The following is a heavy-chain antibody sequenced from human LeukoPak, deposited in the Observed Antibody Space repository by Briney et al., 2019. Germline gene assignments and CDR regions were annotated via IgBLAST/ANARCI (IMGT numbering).Heavy chain of an antibody. D-gene: IGHD6-19*01. Sequence: ASVKVSCKASGYTFTGYYMHWVRQAPGQGLEWMGWINPNSGGTNYAQKFQGRVTMTRDTSISTAYMELSSLRSEDTAVYYCARARQWLVYWYFDLWGRGTLVTVSS. J-gene: IGHJ2*01. CDR3: ARARQWLVYWYFDL. V-gene: IGHV1-2*02. CDR1: GYTFTGYY. CDR2: INPNSGGT.